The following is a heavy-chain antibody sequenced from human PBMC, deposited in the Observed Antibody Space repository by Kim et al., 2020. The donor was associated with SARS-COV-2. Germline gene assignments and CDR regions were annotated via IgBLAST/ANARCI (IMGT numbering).Heavy chain of an antibody. CDR2: IWYDGSNK. CDR3: ARDGEQGGRITMSYDAFDI. V-gene: IGHV3-33*08. CDR1: GFTFSSYG. Sequence: GGSLRLSCAASGFTFSSYGMHWVRQAPGKGLEWVAVIWYDGSNKYYADSVKGRFTISRDNSKNTLYLQMNSLRAEDTAVYYCARDGEQGGRITMSYDAFDIWGQGTMVTVSS. J-gene: IGHJ3*02. D-gene: IGHD3-22*01.